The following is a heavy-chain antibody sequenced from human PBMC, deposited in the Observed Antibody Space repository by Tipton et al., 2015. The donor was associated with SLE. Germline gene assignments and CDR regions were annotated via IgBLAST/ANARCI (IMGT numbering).Heavy chain of an antibody. V-gene: IGHV4-4*08. CDR1: GGSFSSYY. Sequence: TLSLTCTVSGGSFSSYYWSWIRQPPGKGLEWIGYIYFSGTTNYNPSLKSRVTISVDTSKNQFSLKLNSVTAADTAVYYCAVNVVVKVQVDYWGPGALVTVSS. CDR3: AVNVVVKVQVDY. J-gene: IGHJ4*02. D-gene: IGHD2-21*01. CDR2: IYFSGTT.